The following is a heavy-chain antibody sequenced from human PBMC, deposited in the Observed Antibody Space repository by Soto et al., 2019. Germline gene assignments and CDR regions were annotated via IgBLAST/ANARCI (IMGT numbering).Heavy chain of an antibody. Sequence: QVQLVESGGGVVQPGRSLRLSCAASGFTFSSYGMHWVRQAPGKGLEWVAVISYDGSNKYYADSVKGRFTISRDNSKNTLYLQMNSLRAEDTAVYYCAKDTYYYDSSGDLPSYYWGQGTLVTVSS. CDR3: AKDTYYYDSSGDLPSYY. CDR2: ISYDGSNK. D-gene: IGHD3-22*01. J-gene: IGHJ4*02. CDR1: GFTFSSYG. V-gene: IGHV3-30*18.